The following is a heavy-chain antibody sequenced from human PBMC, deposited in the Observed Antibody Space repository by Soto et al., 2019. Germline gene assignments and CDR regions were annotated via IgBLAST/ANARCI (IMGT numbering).Heavy chain of an antibody. Sequence: QVQLVQSGVEVKKPEASVNVSCKASGYTFTRYGIAWVRQAPGQGLEWMGWISGYNGNRNYVEKFQGRLSMTTDTSTSTAYMELRSLRSDDTAVYYCAKIAVFGIVLGGKGLDPWGQGTLVTVSS. V-gene: IGHV1-18*01. D-gene: IGHD3-3*01. CDR3: AKIAVFGIVLGGKGLDP. J-gene: IGHJ5*02. CDR2: ISGYNGNR. CDR1: GYTFTRYG.